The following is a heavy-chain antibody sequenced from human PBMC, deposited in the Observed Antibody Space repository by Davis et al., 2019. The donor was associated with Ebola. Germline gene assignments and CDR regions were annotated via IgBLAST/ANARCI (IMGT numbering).Heavy chain of an antibody. V-gene: IGHV1-18*01. Sequence: AASVKVSCKASAYTFISYGISWVRKAPGQGLEWMGWINPYNGKTNYAQKLQGRVRMTTDKTTSTVYMELRNLRSDDTAVYYCAREWDVLRSIKAYYGMDVWGQGTTVTVSS. D-gene: IGHD1-26*01. CDR1: AYTFISYG. J-gene: IGHJ6*02. CDR3: AREWDVLRSIKAYYGMDV. CDR2: INPYNGKT.